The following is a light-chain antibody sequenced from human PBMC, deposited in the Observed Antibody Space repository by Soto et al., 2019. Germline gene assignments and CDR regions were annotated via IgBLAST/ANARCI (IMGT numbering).Light chain of an antibody. CDR2: GAS. V-gene: IGKV3-15*01. J-gene: IGKJ4*01. CDR3: QQHINWPLT. CDR1: QSISSW. Sequence: MTQSPSTLSASVGARVPITCRASQSISSWLAWYQQKPGQAPRLLIYGASTRASGIPARFSGSGSGADFTLTISSLEPEDFALYCCQQHINWPLTFGGGTKVDIK.